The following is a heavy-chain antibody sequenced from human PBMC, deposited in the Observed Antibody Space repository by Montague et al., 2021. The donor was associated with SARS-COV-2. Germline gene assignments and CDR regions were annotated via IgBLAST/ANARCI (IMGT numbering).Heavy chain of an antibody. D-gene: IGHD1-1*01. CDR3: ARGLPYQIVAGAIPNDSMDV. CDR2: IYYSVTT. CDR1: GASISSGGFY. J-gene: IGHJ6*02. Sequence: TLSLTCTVSGASISSGGFYWSWLRQHPRKGLEWIGFIYYSVTTYHNPSLKSRLTISIDTSKNQFSLNLSSVTAADTAVYYCARGLPYQIVAGAIPNDSMDVWGQGTTVTVSS. V-gene: IGHV4-31*03.